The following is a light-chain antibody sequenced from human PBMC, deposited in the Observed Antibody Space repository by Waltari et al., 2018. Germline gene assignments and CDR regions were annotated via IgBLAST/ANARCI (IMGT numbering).Light chain of an antibody. CDR3: CSYATGSAYV. V-gene: IGLV2-14*03. J-gene: IGLJ1*01. CDR2: DVS. CDR1: SNDIGAYYY. Sequence: QSALTQPASVSGSPGQSITISCTGTSNDIGAYYYVPWYQQHPGKAPKLMIYDVSNRPSGVSNRFSGSKSGNTASLTISGLQPDDEADYFCCSYATGSAYVFGTGTKVSVL.